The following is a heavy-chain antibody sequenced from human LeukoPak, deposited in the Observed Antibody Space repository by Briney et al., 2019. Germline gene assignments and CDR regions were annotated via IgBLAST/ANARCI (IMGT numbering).Heavy chain of an antibody. Sequence: GRSLRLSCVASGFTFSSYGMHWVRQTPGKGLEWVAVIWYDGSKKYSADSLKGRFTISRDDSKSTLYLQMNSLRAEDTAVYYCARDLGTAGSFYFDCWGQGTLVTVSS. D-gene: IGHD6-19*01. CDR1: GFTFSSYG. CDR3: ARDLGTAGSFYFDC. V-gene: IGHV3-33*01. J-gene: IGHJ4*02. CDR2: IWYDGSKK.